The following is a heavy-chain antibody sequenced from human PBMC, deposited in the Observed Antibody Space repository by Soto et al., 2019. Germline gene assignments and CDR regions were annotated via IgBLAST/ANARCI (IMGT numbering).Heavy chain of an antibody. Sequence: PGGSLRLSCAVCGFTFSSYSMNWVRQAPGKGQEWVSSISSSSRYIYYADSVKGRCTISRDNAKNSLDLQMNSLRAEDTAVYYCDQESGCKYCGGDSYQFDPWGQGTLVTVSS. CDR3: DQESGCKYCGGDSYQFDP. D-gene: IGHD2-21*02. V-gene: IGHV3-21*01. CDR1: GFTFSSYS. J-gene: IGHJ5*02. CDR2: ISSSSRYI.